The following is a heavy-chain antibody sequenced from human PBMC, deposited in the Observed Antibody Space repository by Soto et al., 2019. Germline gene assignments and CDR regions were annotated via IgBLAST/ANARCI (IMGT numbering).Heavy chain of an antibody. D-gene: IGHD2-2*01. Sequence: GESLKISCQGSGYSFTSYWIGWVRQMPVKGLEWMGIIYPGDSDTRYSPSFQGQVTISADKSISTAYLQWSSLKASDTAMYYCARAGDIVVVPAAPRFYYGMDVWGQGTTVTVSS. CDR2: IYPGDSDT. J-gene: IGHJ6*02. CDR1: GYSFTSYW. V-gene: IGHV5-51*01. CDR3: ARAGDIVVVPAAPRFYYGMDV.